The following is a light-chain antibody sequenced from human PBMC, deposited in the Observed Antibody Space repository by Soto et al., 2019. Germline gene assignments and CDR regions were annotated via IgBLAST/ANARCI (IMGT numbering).Light chain of an antibody. CDR2: EVS. Sequence: QSALTQPPSASGSPGQSVTISCTGTSSDVGGYDYVSWYQQHPGKAPKLMIYEVSKRPSGVPDRFSGSKSGNTASLTVSGLQAEAEADYYCSSYAGSSTYVFGTGTKLTVL. V-gene: IGLV2-8*01. CDR3: SSYAGSSTYV. J-gene: IGLJ1*01. CDR1: SSDVGGYDY.